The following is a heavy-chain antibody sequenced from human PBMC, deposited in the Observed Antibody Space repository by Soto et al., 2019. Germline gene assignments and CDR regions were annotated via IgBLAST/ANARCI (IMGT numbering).Heavy chain of an antibody. V-gene: IGHV3-33*01. J-gene: IGHJ5*02. Sequence: QVQLVESGGGVVQPGRSLRLSCAASGFTFSSYGMHWVRQAPGKGLEWVALIWYDGSNKYYADSVKGRFTISRDNSKNTLYLQMNSLRAEDTAVYYCAREGLHPWGQGTLVTVSS. CDR1: GFTFSSYG. CDR2: IWYDGSNK. D-gene: IGHD5-18*01. CDR3: AREGLHP.